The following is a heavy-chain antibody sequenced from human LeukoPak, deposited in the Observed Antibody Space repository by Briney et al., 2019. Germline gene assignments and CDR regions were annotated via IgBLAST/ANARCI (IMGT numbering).Heavy chain of an antibody. CDR2: IYYSGST. Sequence: SETLSLTCTVSGGSISSSSYYWGWIRQPPGKGLEWIGSIYYSGSTYYNPSLKSRVTISVDTSKNQFSLKLSSVTAADTAVYYCARQSSSYYDFWSGSSFHNWFDPWGQGTLVTVSS. J-gene: IGHJ5*02. D-gene: IGHD3-3*01. CDR3: ARQSSSYYDFWSGSSFHNWFDP. CDR1: GGSISSSSYY. V-gene: IGHV4-39*01.